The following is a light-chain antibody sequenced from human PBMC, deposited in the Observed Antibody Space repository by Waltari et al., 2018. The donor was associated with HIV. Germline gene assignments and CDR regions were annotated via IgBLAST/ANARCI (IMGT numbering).Light chain of an antibody. CDR3: QQTFSPPRR. V-gene: IGKV1-39*01. CDR2: GAS. J-gene: IGKJ2*01. Sequence: DINMTQSPSSLSASVGDRVTITCRASQNIITYLNWYHQSPGEAPTLLIFGASTLHGGVSSKFSGSGSETDFTLSIAGLQREDSGTYFCQQTFSPPRRFGPGT. CDR1: QNIITY.